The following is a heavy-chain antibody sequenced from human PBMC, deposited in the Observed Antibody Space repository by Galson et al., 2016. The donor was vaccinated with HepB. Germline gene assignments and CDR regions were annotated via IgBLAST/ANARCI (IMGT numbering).Heavy chain of an antibody. D-gene: IGHD4-11*01. CDR2: ISGSGDNT. J-gene: IGHJ4*02. CDR1: GFTFRDHA. V-gene: IGHV3-23*01. Sequence: SLRLSCAASGFTFRDHAMNWVRQAPGKGLQWVSTISGSGDNTYYGDSVKGRFAVSRDNSKNTLSLQLSSLGAEDTAVYYCVRSNFADYWGQGVLVTATS. CDR3: VRSNFADY.